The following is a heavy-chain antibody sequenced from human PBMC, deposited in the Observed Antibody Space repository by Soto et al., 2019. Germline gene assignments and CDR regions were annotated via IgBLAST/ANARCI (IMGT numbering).Heavy chain of an antibody. V-gene: IGHV1-69*12. D-gene: IGHD4-4*01. J-gene: IGHJ6*02. CDR3: ARRATVTDYYSYRMDV. CDR2: IIPIFGTA. CDR1: GGTFSSYA. Sequence: QVQLVQSGAEVKKPGSSVKVSCKASGGTFSSYAISWVRQAPGQGLEWMGGIIPIFGTANYAQKFQGRVTITADDSPSPAYMELSSLRSEDTAVYYCARRATVTDYYSYRMDVWGQGTTVTVSS.